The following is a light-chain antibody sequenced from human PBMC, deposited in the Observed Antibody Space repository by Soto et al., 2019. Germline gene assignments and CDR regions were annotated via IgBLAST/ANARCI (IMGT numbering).Light chain of an antibody. Sequence: QSVLTQPPSASGTPGQRVTISCSGSRSNIGSSNVYWYQQLPGTAPKLLIYKDSQRPSWVPDRFSGSKSGTSASLAISGLRSEDEAEYYCAAWDDSLSGAVFGGGTPLTVL. CDR1: RSNIGSSN. CDR3: AAWDDSLSGAV. CDR2: KDS. J-gene: IGLJ7*01. V-gene: IGLV1-47*01.